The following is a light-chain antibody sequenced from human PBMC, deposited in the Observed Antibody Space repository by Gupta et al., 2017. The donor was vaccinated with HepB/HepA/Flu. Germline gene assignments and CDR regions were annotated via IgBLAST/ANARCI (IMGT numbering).Light chain of an antibody. V-gene: IGKV1-39*01. CDR3: QHTYSTPFT. CDR1: HSISSY. Sequence: DIQMTQSPSSLSASVGDRVTITCRASHSISSYLNWYQQKPGKAPNLLIYTASSLQSGVPSRFSGSGSGTDFTLTISSRLPEDFATYYCQHTYSTPFTFVLGPRWISN. CDR2: TAS. J-gene: IGKJ3*01.